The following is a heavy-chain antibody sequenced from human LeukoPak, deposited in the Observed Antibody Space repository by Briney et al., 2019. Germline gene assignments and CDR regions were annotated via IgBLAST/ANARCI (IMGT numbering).Heavy chain of an antibody. Sequence: SETLSLTCAVYGESFRGYYWSWLRQPPGKGREWIGEINHSGSTNYNPSLKSRVTIAVDTSKNQFSLKLSSVTAADTAVYYCARGGWGHDYGDYQYWFDPWGQGTLVTVSS. CDR2: INHSGST. V-gene: IGHV4-34*01. J-gene: IGHJ5*02. D-gene: IGHD4-17*01. CDR3: ARGGWGHDYGDYQYWFDP. CDR1: GESFRGYY.